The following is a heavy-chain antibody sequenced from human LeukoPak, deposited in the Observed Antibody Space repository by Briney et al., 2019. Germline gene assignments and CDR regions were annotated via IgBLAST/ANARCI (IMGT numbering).Heavy chain of an antibody. J-gene: IGHJ4*02. Sequence: ASVTVSCKASGYTFNNFFISWARQAPGQGLEWVGWISPHSHTTHYAEKFQGRVTMTTDTSTTTVYMELRSLRSDDTAVYFCARGQTMYYWGQGTPITVSS. D-gene: IGHD3-10*02. CDR1: GYTFNNFF. CDR2: ISPHSHTT. CDR3: ARGQTMYY. V-gene: IGHV1-18*01.